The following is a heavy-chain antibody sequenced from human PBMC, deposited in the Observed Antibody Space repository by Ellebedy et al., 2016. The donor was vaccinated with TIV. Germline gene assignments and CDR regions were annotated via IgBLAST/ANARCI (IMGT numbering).Heavy chain of an antibody. CDR3: ARDQAWDTMVRGVIPSNDY. D-gene: IGHD3-10*01. J-gene: IGHJ4*02. CDR1: GYTFTSYG. CDR2: INAYNGNT. Sequence: ASVKVSCKASGYTFTSYGISWVRQAPGQGLEWMGWINAYNGNTNYAQKLQGRVTMTTDTSTSTAYMELRSLRSDDTAVYYCARDQAWDTMVRGVIPSNDYWGQGTLVTVSS. V-gene: IGHV1-18*01.